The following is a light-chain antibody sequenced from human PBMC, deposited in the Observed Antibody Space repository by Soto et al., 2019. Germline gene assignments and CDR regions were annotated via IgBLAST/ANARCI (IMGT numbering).Light chain of an antibody. CDR1: SSNVGNNY. CDR2: DNN. Sequence: QSVLTQPPSVSAARGQKVTISCSGSSSNVGNNYVSWYQQLPGTAPKLLIFDNNKRPSGIPDRVSGSKSGTSATLGITGLPTGDEADYYCATWDNSLSAVVFGGGTKLTVL. CDR3: ATWDNSLSAVV. V-gene: IGLV1-51*01. J-gene: IGLJ2*01.